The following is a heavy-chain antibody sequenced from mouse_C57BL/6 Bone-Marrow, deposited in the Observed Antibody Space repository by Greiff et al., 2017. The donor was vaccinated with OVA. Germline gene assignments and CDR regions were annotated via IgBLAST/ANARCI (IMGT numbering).Heavy chain of an antibody. CDR3: ATYYGNYVRGYFDV. CDR2: ISDGGSYT. D-gene: IGHD2-10*01. J-gene: IGHJ1*03. CDR1: GFTFSSYA. Sequence: EVTLVESGGGLVKPGGSLKLSCAASGFTFSSYAMSWVRQTPAKRLEWVATISDGGSYTYYPDNVKGRFTISSNNAKNNLYLQMSQLKSEDTAMDYGATYYGNYVRGYFDVWGTGTTVTVAS. V-gene: IGHV5-4*03.